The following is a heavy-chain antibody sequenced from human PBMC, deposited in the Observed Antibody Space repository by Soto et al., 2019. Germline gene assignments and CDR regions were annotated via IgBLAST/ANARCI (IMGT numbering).Heavy chain of an antibody. V-gene: IGHV1-69*01. CDR2: IIPIFGTA. CDR1: GGTFSSYA. Sequence: QVQLVQSGAEVKKPGSSVKVSCKASGGTFSSYAISWVRQAPGQGLEWMGGIIPIFGTANYAQKFQCIVTITADESTSTAYMELSSLRSEDTAVYYCARSRVTYYYDRSAFDIWGQGTMVTVSS. CDR3: ARSRVTYYYDRSAFDI. D-gene: IGHD3-22*01. J-gene: IGHJ3*02.